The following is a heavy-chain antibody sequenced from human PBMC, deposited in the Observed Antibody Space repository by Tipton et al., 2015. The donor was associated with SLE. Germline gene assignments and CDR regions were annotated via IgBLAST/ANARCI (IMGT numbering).Heavy chain of an antibody. D-gene: IGHD3-3*01. CDR1: GGSFSGYS. V-gene: IGHV4-34*01. CDR3: ARGLLEWSEV. Sequence: TLSLTCAVYGGSFSGYSWSWIRQPPGKGLEWIGEINHSGSTNYNPSLKSRVTISVDTSKNQFSLKLSSVTAADTAVYYCARGLLEWSEVWGQGTTVTVSS. J-gene: IGHJ6*02. CDR2: INHSGST.